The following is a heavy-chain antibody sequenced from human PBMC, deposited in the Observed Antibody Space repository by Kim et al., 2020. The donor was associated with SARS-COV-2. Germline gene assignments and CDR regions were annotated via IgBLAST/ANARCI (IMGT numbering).Heavy chain of an antibody. CDR3: AKDLGRSPGPN. J-gene: IGHJ4*02. CDR2: ST. D-gene: IGHD1-26*01. V-gene: IGHV3-74*01. Sequence: STDYAASMNYRFVLARDNAENALYLQMNSLRVEDMAVYYCAKDLGRSPGPNWGQGTLVTVSS.